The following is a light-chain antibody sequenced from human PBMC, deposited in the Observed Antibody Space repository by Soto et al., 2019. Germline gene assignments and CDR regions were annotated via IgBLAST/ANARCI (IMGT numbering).Light chain of an antibody. CDR3: QQRKHWPPIT. Sequence: EVELAQSPATLSLSRGETATLSCRASPSVDKFLAWYQQRPGQPPRLLIFDSSNRAAGVPVRFSGSGSGTVFTLTLGSLEPEDSAVYFCQQRKHWPPITFGQGTRLEI. V-gene: IGKV3-11*01. J-gene: IGKJ5*01. CDR2: DSS. CDR1: PSVDKF.